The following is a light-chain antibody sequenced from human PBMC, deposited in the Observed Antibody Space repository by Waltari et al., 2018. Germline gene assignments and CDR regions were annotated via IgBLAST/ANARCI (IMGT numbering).Light chain of an antibody. V-gene: IGKV1-33*01. CDR2: DAS. Sequence: DIQMTQSPSSLSASVGDRVTITCQASQDIRSYLNWYQQKPGTSPTVLIYDASNLDSGVPSRFIGSGSGTDFAVTITSLQPEDIATYYCQQYDSLPWTFGQGTKVEIK. CDR3: QQYDSLPWT. J-gene: IGKJ1*01. CDR1: QDIRSY.